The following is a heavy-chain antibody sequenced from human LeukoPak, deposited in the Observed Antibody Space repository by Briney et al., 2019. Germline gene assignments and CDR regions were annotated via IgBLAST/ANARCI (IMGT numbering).Heavy chain of an antibody. CDR3: AREIDDYSNYGLDAFDI. D-gene: IGHD4-11*01. V-gene: IGHV3-23*01. Sequence: GGSLRLSCAASGFTFSSHAMNWVRQAPGKGLEWVSGIIGSGDSTYYADSVKGRFTISRDNSKNTLYLQMNSLRAEDTAVYYCAREIDDYSNYGLDAFDIWGQGTMVTVSS. J-gene: IGHJ3*02. CDR1: GFTFSSHA. CDR2: IIGSGDST.